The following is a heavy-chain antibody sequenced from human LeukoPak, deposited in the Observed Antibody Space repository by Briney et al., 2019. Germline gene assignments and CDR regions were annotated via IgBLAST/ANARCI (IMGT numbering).Heavy chain of an antibody. J-gene: IGHJ4*02. CDR2: INAGNGNT. D-gene: IGHD3-16*01. CDR3: ARALHDPGDPSFDY. CDR1: GYTFTSYA. Sequence: GASVKVSCEASGYTFTSYAMHWVRQAPGQRLEWMGWINAGNGNTKYSQKFQGRVTITRDASASTAYMELSSLRSEDTAVYYCARALHDPGDPSFDYWGQGTLVTVSS. V-gene: IGHV1-3*01.